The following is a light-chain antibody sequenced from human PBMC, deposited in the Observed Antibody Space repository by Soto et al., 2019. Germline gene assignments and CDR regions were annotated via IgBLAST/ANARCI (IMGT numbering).Light chain of an antibody. CDR2: GPS. V-gene: IGKV3-20*01. J-gene: IGKJ4*01. CDR3: QQYGSSPLT. Sequence: EIVMTQSPATLSVSPGERATLSCRASQSVSSNLAWYQQKPGQAPRLLIYGPSSRATGIPDRFSGSGSGTDFTLTISRLEPEDFAVYYCQQYGSSPLTFGGGTKV. CDR1: QSVSSN.